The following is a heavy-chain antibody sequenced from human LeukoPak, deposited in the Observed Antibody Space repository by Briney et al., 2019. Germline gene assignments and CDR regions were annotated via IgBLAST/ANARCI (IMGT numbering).Heavy chain of an antibody. CDR3: ARSTLRLYFDY. CDR1: GGSISSSSYY. CDR2: IYYSGST. D-gene: IGHD3-3*01. V-gene: IGHV4-39*07. J-gene: IGHJ4*02. Sequence: SETLSLTCTVSGGSISSSSYYWGWIRQPPGKGLEWIGSIYYSGSTYYNPSLKSRVTISVDTSKNQFSLKLSSVTAADTAVYYCARSTLRLYFDYWGQGTLVTVSS.